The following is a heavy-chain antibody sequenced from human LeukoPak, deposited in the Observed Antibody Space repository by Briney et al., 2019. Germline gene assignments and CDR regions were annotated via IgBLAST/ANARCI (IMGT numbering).Heavy chain of an antibody. Sequence: GGSLRLSCAASGFTFDDYAMHWVRQAPGKGLEWVSGISWNSGSIGYADSVKGRFTISRDNAKNTLYLQMSSLRAEDTAVYYCAKDPNGDYIGAFDFWGQGTMVTVSS. CDR1: GFTFDDYA. V-gene: IGHV3-9*01. J-gene: IGHJ3*01. CDR2: ISWNSGSI. D-gene: IGHD4-17*01. CDR3: AKDPNGDYIGAFDF.